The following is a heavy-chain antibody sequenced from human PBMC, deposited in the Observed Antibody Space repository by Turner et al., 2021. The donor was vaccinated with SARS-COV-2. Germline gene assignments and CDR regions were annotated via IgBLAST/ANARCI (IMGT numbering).Heavy chain of an antibody. Sequence: QLQLQESGPGLVKPSETLSLTCTVSGGSISSSSYYWGWIRQPPGKGLEWIGYIYYSGSTYYNPSLKSRVTISVDTSKNQFSLKLSSVTAADTAVYYCASETRYYSGRGWFDPWGQGTLVTVSS. D-gene: IGHD3-10*02. CDR3: ASETRYYSGRGWFDP. V-gene: IGHV4-39*01. CDR2: IYYSGST. CDR1: GGSISSSSYY. J-gene: IGHJ5*02.